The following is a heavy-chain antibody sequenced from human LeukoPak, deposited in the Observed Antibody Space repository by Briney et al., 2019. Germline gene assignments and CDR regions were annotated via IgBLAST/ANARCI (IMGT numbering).Heavy chain of an antibody. CDR2: MNPNSGNT. V-gene: IGHV1-8*03. D-gene: IGHD6-13*01. CDR3: ARGDNFIAAAGYYYYYMDV. CDR1: GYTFTSYD. Sequence: GASVRVSCKASGYTFTSYDINWVRQATGQGLEWMGWMNPNSGNTGYAQKFQGRVTITRNTSISTAYMELSSLRSEDTAVYYCARGDNFIAAAGYYYYYMDVWGKGTTVTVSS. J-gene: IGHJ6*03.